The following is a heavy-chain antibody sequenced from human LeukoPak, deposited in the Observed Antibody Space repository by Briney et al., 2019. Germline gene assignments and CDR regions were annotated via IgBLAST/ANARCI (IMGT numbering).Heavy chain of an antibody. V-gene: IGHV4-59*08. J-gene: IGHJ6*03. CDR3: ARQPNYYYYMDV. CDR1: GGSISNYY. CDR2: IYSSGYT. Sequence: SETLSLTCSVSGGSISNYYWSWIRQPPGKGLEWIGYIYSSGYTNYKPSLKSRVTVSVDTSKNQVSLKLTSVTAADTAVYYCARQPNYYYYMDVWGKGTTVTVSS.